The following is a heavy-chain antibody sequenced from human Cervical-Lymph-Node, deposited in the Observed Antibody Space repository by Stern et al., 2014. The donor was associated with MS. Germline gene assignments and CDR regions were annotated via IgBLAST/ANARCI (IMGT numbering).Heavy chain of an antibody. CDR2: ISAYNGNT. CDR1: GYTFTSYG. Sequence: QLVQSGAEVKKPGASVKVSCKASGYTFTSYGISWGRQAPGQGLEWLGWISAYNGNTNYAQKLQGRVTMTTDTSTSTAYMELRSLRSDDTAVYYCARDGTTYRIAARDYYYYGMDVWGQGTTVTVSS. V-gene: IGHV1-18*04. CDR3: ARDGTTYRIAARDYYYYGMDV. D-gene: IGHD6-6*01. J-gene: IGHJ6*02.